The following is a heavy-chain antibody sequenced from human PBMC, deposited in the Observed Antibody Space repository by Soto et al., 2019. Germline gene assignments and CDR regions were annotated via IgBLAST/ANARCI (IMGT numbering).Heavy chain of an antibody. D-gene: IGHD2-15*01. CDR1: GYTFSTYY. J-gene: IGHJ4*02. CDR3: ARDRDSGSYYFDY. Sequence: ASVKVSCKASGYTFSTYYIHWVRQAPGQGPEWIGIINPSGGGTSYAQKFQDRVTMTRDTSTSTLYMELTSLRSGDAAAYYCARDRDSGSYYFDYWGQGTLVTVS. CDR2: INPSGGGT. V-gene: IGHV1-46*01.